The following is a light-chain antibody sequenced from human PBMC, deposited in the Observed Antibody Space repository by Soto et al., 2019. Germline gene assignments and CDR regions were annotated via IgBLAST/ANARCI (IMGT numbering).Light chain of an antibody. J-gene: IGKJ1*01. Sequence: IVLTQSPGTLSLSPGKRATLSCRASQTISSSSLAWYQQRPGQAPRLLIYVASSRATGIPDRFSGSGSGTDFTLTISRLEPEDFAVYYCQHYDSSLWTFGQGTKVDIK. CDR2: VAS. CDR3: QHYDSSLWT. V-gene: IGKV3-20*01. CDR1: QTISSSS.